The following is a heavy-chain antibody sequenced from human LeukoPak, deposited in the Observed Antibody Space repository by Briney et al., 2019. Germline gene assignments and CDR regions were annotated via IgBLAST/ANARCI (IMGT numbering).Heavy chain of an antibody. V-gene: IGHV1-3*01. CDR1: GYTFTSYA. CDR2: INAGNGNT. D-gene: IGHD6-25*01. Sequence: ASVKVSCKASGYTFTSYAMHWVRQAPGQRLEWMGWINAGNGNTKYSQKFQGRVTITRDTSASTAYMELSSLRSEDTAVNYCASGYLAATDYYYYGMDVWGKGTTVTVSS. CDR3: ASGYLAATDYYYYGMDV. J-gene: IGHJ6*04.